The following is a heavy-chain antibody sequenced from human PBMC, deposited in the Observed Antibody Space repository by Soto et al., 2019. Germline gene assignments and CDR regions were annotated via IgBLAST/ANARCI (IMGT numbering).Heavy chain of an antibody. Sequence: QVQLQQWGAGLLKPSETLSLTCAVYGGSFSGYYWSWIRQPPGKGLEWIGEINHSGSTNYNPSLKSRVTISVDTSKNQFSLQLSSVTAADTAVYYCARVPQYCSGGSCYSSAWFDPWGQGTLVTVSS. J-gene: IGHJ5*02. CDR2: INHSGST. D-gene: IGHD2-15*01. V-gene: IGHV4-34*01. CDR3: ARVPQYCSGGSCYSSAWFDP. CDR1: GGSFSGYY.